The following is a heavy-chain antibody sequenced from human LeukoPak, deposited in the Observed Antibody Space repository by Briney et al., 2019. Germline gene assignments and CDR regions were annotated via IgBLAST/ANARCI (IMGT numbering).Heavy chain of an antibody. CDR3: ARGAHSGSYSSWFHP. CDR2: IIPMFAPA. J-gene: IGHJ5*02. V-gene: IGHV1-69*05. CDR1: GGTFKSYA. Sequence: GASVKVSCKASGGTFKSYAITWVRQAPGQGLEWMGGIIPMFAPARYAQNFQGRVTITTDESTSTAYMELSSLKSEDTAVYYCARGAHSGSYSSWFHPWGQGILVTVSS. D-gene: IGHD3-10*01.